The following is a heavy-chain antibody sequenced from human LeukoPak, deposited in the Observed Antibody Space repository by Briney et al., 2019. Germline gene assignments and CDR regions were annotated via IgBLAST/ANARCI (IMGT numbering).Heavy chain of an antibody. J-gene: IGHJ4*02. D-gene: IGHD3-22*01. CDR1: GFTVSSNY. CDR3: AKDAEVITTGY. Sequence: GGSLRLSCAASGFTVSSNYMSWVRQAPGKGLEWVSVIYSGGSTYYADSVKGRFTISRDNSKNTLYLQMNSLRAEDTAVYYCAKDAEVITTGYWGQGTLVTVSS. CDR2: IYSGGST. V-gene: IGHV3-53*01.